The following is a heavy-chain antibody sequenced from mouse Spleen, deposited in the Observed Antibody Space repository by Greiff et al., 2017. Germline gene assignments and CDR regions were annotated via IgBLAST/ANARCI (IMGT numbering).Heavy chain of an antibody. CDR2: IDPETGGT. CDR3: TRGNLRQGFAY. V-gene: IGHV1-15*01. CDR1: GYTFTDYE. Sequence: VKLMESGAELVRPGASVTLSCKASGYTFTDYEMHWVKQTPVHGLEWIGAIDPETGGTAYNQKFKGKAILTADRSSSTAYMELRSLTSEDSAVYYCTRGNLRQGFAYWGQGTLVTVSA. J-gene: IGHJ3*01. D-gene: IGHD2-12*01.